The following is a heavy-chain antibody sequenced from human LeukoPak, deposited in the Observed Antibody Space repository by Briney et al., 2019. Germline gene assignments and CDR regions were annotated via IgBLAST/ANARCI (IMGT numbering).Heavy chain of an antibody. J-gene: IGHJ6*02. CDR2: INHSGST. Sequence: SETLSLTCAVYGGSFSGYYWSWIRQPPGKGLEWIGEINHSGSTNYNPSLKSRVTISVDTSKNQLSLKLSSVTAADTAVYYCASKSSSWADYYYGMDVWGQGTTVTVSS. V-gene: IGHV4-34*01. CDR1: GGSFSGYY. CDR3: ASKSSSWADYYYGMDV. D-gene: IGHD6-13*01.